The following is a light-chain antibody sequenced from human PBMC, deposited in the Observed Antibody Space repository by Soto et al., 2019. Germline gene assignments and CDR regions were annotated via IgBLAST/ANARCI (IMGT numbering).Light chain of an antibody. J-gene: IGKJ5*01. V-gene: IGKV3-11*01. CDR2: DAS. Sequence: EIVLTQSPATLSLSPGERATLSCRACKSVSSYLAWYQQKPGQAPRLRIYDASNRATGIPARFSGSGSGTYFTLTISCLEPEDFAVYYCQQRGKWPVTFGQGTRLEI. CDR3: QQRGKWPVT. CDR1: KSVSSY.